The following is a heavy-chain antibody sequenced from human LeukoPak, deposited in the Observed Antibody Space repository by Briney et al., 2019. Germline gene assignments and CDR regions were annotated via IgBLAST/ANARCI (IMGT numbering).Heavy chain of an antibody. J-gene: IGHJ4*02. CDR2: IKQDGSEK. CDR3: ARDSTSITIFGVVNTYFDY. CDR1: GFTFSSYW. V-gene: IGHV3-7*01. Sequence: PGGSLRLSCAASGFTFSSYWMSWVRQAPGKGLEWVANIKQDGSEKYYVDSVRGRFTISRDNAKNSLYPQMNSLRAEDTAVYYCARDSTSITIFGVVNTYFDYWGQGTLVTVSS. D-gene: IGHD3-3*01.